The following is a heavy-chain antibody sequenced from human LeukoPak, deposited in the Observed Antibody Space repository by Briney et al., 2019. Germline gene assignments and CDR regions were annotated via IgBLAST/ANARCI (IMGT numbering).Heavy chain of an antibody. CDR3: ARRAGAYSHPYDY. J-gene: IGHJ4*02. Sequence: PGGSLRLSCAASGFTFHTYAMSWVRQAPGKGLEWVSSISGGGDTTNYADSVKGRFTISRDNSKNTLYLQMNSLRAEDTAVYYCARRAGAYSHPYDYWGQGTLVTVSS. D-gene: IGHD4/OR15-4a*01. CDR2: ISGGGDTT. CDR1: GFTFHTYA. V-gene: IGHV3-23*01.